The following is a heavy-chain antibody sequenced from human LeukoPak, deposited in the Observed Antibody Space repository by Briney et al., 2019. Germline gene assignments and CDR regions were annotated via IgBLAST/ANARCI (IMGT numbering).Heavy chain of an antibody. D-gene: IGHD3-10*01. CDR1: GGSISSSSYY. J-gene: IGHJ4*02. V-gene: IGHV4-39*01. CDR2: IYYSGST. Sequence: SETLSLTCTVSGGSISSSSYYWGWIRQPPGKGLEWMGSIYYSGSTYYNPSLKSRVTISVDTSKNQFSLKLGSVTAADTAVYYCARLGSSPPFFDYWGQGTLVTVSS. CDR3: ARLGSSPPFFDY.